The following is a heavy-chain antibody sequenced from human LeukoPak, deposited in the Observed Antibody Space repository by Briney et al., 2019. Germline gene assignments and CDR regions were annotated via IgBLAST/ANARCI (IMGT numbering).Heavy chain of an antibody. CDR2: ISTSGDST. CDR1: GFTFDDYG. V-gene: IGHV3-23*01. D-gene: IGHD1-1*01. Sequence: GGSLRLSCAASGFTFDDYGMSWVRQAPGKGLEWVSGISTSGDSTYYAHSVKGRFTISRDNSKNTLYLQMNSLRAEDTAVYFCAKAVSNWNDAPFDYWGQGTLVTVSS. CDR3: AKAVSNWNDAPFDY. J-gene: IGHJ4*02.